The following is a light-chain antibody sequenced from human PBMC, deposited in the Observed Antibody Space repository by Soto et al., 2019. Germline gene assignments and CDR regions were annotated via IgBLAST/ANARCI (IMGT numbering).Light chain of an antibody. CDR1: SSNIGNNY. J-gene: IGLJ2*01. CDR2: DNN. V-gene: IGLV1-51*01. CDR3: GTWDTSLSAVV. Sequence: QSVLTQPPSVSAGPGQKVTSSCSGTSSNIGNNYVSWYQQLPGTAPKLLIYDNNKRPSGIPDRFSGSKSGTSATLGITGLQTGDEADYYCGTWDTSLSAVVFGGGTK.